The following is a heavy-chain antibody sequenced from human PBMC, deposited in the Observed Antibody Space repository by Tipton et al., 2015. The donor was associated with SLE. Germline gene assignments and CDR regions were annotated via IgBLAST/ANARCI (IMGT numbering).Heavy chain of an antibody. Sequence: QVQLVQSGAEVKKPGASVKVSCKASGYTFTGYYMHWVRQAPGQGLEWMGWISAYNGNTNYAQKLQGRVTMTTDTSTSTAYMELRSLRSDDTAVYYCARDGFYCSSTSCEFDYWGQGTLVTVSS. CDR1: GYTFTGYY. J-gene: IGHJ4*02. CDR3: ARDGFYCSSTSCEFDY. CDR2: ISAYNGNT. D-gene: IGHD2-2*01. V-gene: IGHV1-18*04.